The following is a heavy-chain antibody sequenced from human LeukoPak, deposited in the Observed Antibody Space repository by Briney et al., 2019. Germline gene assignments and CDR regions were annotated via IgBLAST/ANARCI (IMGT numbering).Heavy chain of an antibody. CDR2: ISRSSSTI. CDR1: GFTFSSHS. CDR3: ARDRTAVRSLDY. Sequence: GGSLRLSCGASGFTFSSHSMNWVRQAPGKGLEWVSYISRSSSTIYYADSVKGRFTISRDNAKNSLYLQMNSLRAEDTAVYYCARDRTAVRSLDYWGQGTLVTVSS. V-gene: IGHV3-48*01. D-gene: IGHD6-19*01. J-gene: IGHJ4*02.